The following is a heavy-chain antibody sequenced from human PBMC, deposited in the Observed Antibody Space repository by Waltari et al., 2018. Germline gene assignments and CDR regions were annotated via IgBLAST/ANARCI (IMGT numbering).Heavy chain of an antibody. CDR1: GYSFSTYA. D-gene: IGHD2-2*01. CDR3: ARAGSCSSTSCYFSHPFDF. CDR2: INPDTGNP. V-gene: IGHV7-4-1*02. J-gene: IGHJ4*02. Sequence: QVQLVQSGSELNQPGASVRVSCKASGYSFSTYAIHWVRQAPGQGPVGMGWINPDTGNPTYAQGFTVRFVFSLDTSLSTTYLQFKSLKAEDTAMYYCARAGSCSSTSCYFSHPFDFWGQGTLVTVSS.